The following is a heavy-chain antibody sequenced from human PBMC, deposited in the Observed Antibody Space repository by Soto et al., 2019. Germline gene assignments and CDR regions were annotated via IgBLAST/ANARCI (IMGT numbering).Heavy chain of an antibody. CDR3: AHAMLYCTGGSCSTWFDS. J-gene: IGHJ5*01. V-gene: IGHV2-5*02. Sequence: SGPTLVNATQTLTLTCTFSGFSLSTHGVGVGWIRQPAGKALEWLALIYWDDDKRYSASLNSRLTITKDTSKNQVVLTMTNVDPVDTATYYCAHAMLYCTGGSCSTWFDSWGPGTLVTVSS. D-gene: IGHD2-15*01. CDR1: GFSLSTHGVG. CDR2: IYWDDDK.